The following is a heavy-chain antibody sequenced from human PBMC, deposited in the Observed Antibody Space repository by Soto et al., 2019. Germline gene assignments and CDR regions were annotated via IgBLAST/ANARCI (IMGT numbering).Heavy chain of an antibody. J-gene: IGHJ2*01. CDR2: ISGGGDAT. CDR3: ARKVVGSTSRPDYWYFDL. V-gene: IGHV3-23*01. Sequence: EVQLLESGGDSVQPGGSVRLSCAGSGFTFINYAMNWVRQAPEKGLEWVSTISGGGDATFFADSVRGRFTFSRDNSKNTVTLQMNSLGVDDTAVYYCARKVVGSTSRPDYWYFDLWGRGTLVTVSS. CDR1: GFTFINYA. D-gene: IGHD2-21*01.